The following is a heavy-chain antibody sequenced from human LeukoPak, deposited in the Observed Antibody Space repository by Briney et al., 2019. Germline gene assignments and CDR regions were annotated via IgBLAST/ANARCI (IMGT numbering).Heavy chain of an antibody. CDR3: ARDLGGFGDYGSYYYYGMDV. D-gene: IGHD4-17*01. V-gene: IGHV4-34*01. Sequence: SETLSLTCAVYGGSFSGYYWSWIRQPPGKGLEWIGEINHSGSANYNPSLKSRVTISVDTSKNQFSLRLTSVTAADTAVYYCARDLGGFGDYGSYYYYGMDVWGQGTTVTVSS. CDR2: INHSGSA. CDR1: GGSFSGYY. J-gene: IGHJ6*02.